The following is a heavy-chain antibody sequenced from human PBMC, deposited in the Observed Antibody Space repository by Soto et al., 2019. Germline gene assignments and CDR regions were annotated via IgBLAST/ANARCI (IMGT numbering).Heavy chain of an antibody. CDR2: IIPIFGTA. Sequence: SVKVSCRASGGTFSSYAISWVRQAPGQGLEWMGGIIPIFGTANYAQKFQGRVTITADESTSTAYMELSSLRSEDTAVYYCARSNWNDVEGFDYWGQGTLVTVSS. CDR1: GGTFSSYA. D-gene: IGHD1-1*01. J-gene: IGHJ4*02. V-gene: IGHV1-69*13. CDR3: ARSNWNDVEGFDY.